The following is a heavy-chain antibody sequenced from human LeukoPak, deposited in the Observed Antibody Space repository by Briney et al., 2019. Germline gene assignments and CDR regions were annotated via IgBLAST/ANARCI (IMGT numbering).Heavy chain of an antibody. CDR1: GFTFSDYY. CDR2: ISSSGSTI. J-gene: IGHJ6*03. V-gene: IGHV3-11*01. CDR3: ARDLGFSHTGYSSSWYVGYYMDV. Sequence: GGSLRLSCAASGFTFSDYYMSSIRQAPGKGLEWVSYISSSGSTIYYADSVKGRFTISRDNAKNSLYLQMNSLRAEDTAVYYCARDLGFSHTGYSSSWYVGYYMDVWGKGTTVTVSS. D-gene: IGHD6-13*01.